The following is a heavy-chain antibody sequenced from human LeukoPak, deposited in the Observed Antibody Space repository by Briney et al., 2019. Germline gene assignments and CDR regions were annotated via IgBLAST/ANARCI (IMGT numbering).Heavy chain of an antibody. CDR1: GGSINSSSYY. Sequence: PSETLSLTCTVSGGSINSSSYYWAWLRQPPGKGLEWIGSIYYSGSTYYNSSLKSRVTISVDTSKKQFSLELSSVTAADTAVYSCARHGWLGVGGWYWGQGTLVTVSS. D-gene: IGHD6-19*01. CDR3: ARHGWLGVGGWY. V-gene: IGHV4-39*01. J-gene: IGHJ4*02. CDR2: IYYSGST.